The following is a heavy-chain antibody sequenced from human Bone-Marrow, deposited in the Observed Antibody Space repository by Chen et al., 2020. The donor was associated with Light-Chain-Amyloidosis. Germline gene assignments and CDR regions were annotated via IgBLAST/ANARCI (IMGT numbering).Heavy chain of an antibody. CDR1: GYTFPNYW. V-gene: IGHV5-51*01. D-gene: IGHD5-12*01. J-gene: IGHJ4*02. CDR2: IYPDDSDA. Sequence: EVQLEQSGPEVKKPGAYLKISCKGSGYTFPNYWIGWVRQMPGKGLEWMGVIYPDDSDARYSPSFEGQVTISADKSNTTAYLQWRSLKASDTAMYYCARRRDGYNFDYWGQGTLVTVSS. CDR3: ARRRDGYNFDY.